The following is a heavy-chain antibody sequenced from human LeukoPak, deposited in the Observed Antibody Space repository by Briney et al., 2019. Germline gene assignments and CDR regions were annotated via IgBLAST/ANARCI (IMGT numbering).Heavy chain of an antibody. D-gene: IGHD3-16*01. V-gene: IGHV1-2*07. Sequence: ASVKVSCKASGYTFTGYYMHWVRQAPGQGLEWMGWINPKNGGANYAPSFQGRVTMTRDRSISTVYMELTRLTSDDTAVFYCARASFWESPINWFDPWGQGTLVTVSS. J-gene: IGHJ5*02. CDR2: INPKNGGA. CDR3: ARASFWESPINWFDP. CDR1: GYTFTGYY.